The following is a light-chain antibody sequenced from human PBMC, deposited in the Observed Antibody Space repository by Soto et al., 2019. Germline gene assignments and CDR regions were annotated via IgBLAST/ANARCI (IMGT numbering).Light chain of an antibody. CDR1: SSDVGRYNY. CDR3: GSFAGSKSWV. J-gene: IGLJ3*02. V-gene: IGLV2-8*01. Sequence: QSALTQPPSASGSPGQSVTISCTGTSSDVGRYNYVSWYQQHPGKAPKVMIYEVSKRPSGVPDRFSGSKSGNTASLTVSGLQAEDEADYYCGSFAGSKSWVFGGGTKLTVL. CDR2: EVS.